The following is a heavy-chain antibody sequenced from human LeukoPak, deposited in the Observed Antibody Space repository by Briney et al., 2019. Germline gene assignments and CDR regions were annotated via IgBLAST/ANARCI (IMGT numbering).Heavy chain of an antibody. CDR1: GFTFSSYS. Sequence: TGGSLRLSCAASGFTFSSYSMNWVRQAPGKGLEWVAIIWFDGSHEDYVDSVRGRFTISRDNSRNTMYLQMNSLRVEDTALYFCAKEVAFGAGAYDVWGQGTRVTVSS. D-gene: IGHD3-10*01. J-gene: IGHJ3*01. CDR3: AKEVAFGAGAYDV. V-gene: IGHV3-33*06. CDR2: IWFDGSHE.